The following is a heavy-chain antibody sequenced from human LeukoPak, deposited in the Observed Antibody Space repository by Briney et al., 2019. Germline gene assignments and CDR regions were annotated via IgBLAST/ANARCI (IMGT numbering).Heavy chain of an antibody. D-gene: IGHD6-6*01. CDR1: GGSISSLY. J-gene: IGHJ4*02. V-gene: IGHV4-59*08. CDR3: ARHRAYSSSSPFDY. Sequence: SETLSLTCSVSGGSISSLYWSWIRQPPGKGLEWIGYIYYTGSTNYNPSLKSRVTMFVDMSKNQFSLRLSSVTAADTAVYYCARHRAYSSSSPFDYWGQGTLVTVPS. CDR2: IYYTGST.